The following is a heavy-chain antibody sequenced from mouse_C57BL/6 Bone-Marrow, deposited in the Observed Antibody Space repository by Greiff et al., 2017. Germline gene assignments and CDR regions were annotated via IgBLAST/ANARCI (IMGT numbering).Heavy chain of an antibody. CDR3: TTPYDYDSDY. V-gene: IGHV14-4*01. CDR2: IDPENGDT. CDR1: GFNIKDDY. J-gene: IGHJ2*01. D-gene: IGHD2-4*01. Sequence: EVQRVESGAELVRPGASVKLSCTASGFNIKDDYMHWVKQRPEQGLEWIGWIDPENGDTEYASKFQGKATITADTSSNTAYLQLSSLTSEDTAVYYCTTPYDYDSDYWGQGTTLTVSS.